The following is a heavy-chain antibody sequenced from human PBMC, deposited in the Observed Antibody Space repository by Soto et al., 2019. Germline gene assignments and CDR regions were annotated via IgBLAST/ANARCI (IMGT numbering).Heavy chain of an antibody. V-gene: IGHV4-59*01. D-gene: IGHD3-22*01. Sequence: QVQLQESGPGLVKPSETLSLTCTVSGGSITNYYWSWIRQPPGKGLEWIGYVYYSGTTNYNPSLKSRVTISVDTSKNQFSLKLTSVTAADTAVYYCARSRIYTYYYDSSGYFPEYFQHWGQGTLVTVSS. CDR1: GGSITNYY. CDR2: VYYSGTT. J-gene: IGHJ1*01. CDR3: ARSRIYTYYYDSSGYFPEYFQH.